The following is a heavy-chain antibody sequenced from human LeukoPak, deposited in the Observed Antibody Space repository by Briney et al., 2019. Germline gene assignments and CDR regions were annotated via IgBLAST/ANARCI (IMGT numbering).Heavy chain of an antibody. V-gene: IGHV3-7*01. D-gene: IGHD3-22*01. Sequence: GGSLRLSCAVSGFTFSSYWMTWVRQAPGKGLEWVANIKRDGSEKNYVDSVRGRFTISRDNAKNSLFLQMSSLRAEDTAVYYCARSNYDSSDYYQRTDSWGQGTLVTVSS. CDR2: IKRDGSEK. J-gene: IGHJ4*02. CDR1: GFTFSSYW. CDR3: ARSNYDSSDYYQRTDS.